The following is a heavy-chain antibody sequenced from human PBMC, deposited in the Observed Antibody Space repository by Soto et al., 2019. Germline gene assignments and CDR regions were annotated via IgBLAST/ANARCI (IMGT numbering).Heavy chain of an antibody. V-gene: IGHV4-30-2*01. CDR2: IYHSGST. CDR3: ARADGHYFDY. J-gene: IGHJ4*02. CDR1: GGSISSGGYS. Sequence: QLQLQESGSGLVKPSQTLSLTCAVSGGSISSGGYSWSWIRQPPGKGLEWIWYIYHSGSTYYNPPRKSRVTISVDRSKTQSSLKRSSVTAADTAVYYCARADGHYFDYWGQGTLVTVSS.